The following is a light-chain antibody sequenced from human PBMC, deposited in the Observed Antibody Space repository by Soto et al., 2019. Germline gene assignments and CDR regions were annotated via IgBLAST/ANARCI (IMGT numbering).Light chain of an antibody. CDR2: AAS. CDR3: QQAFSAPCT. V-gene: IGKV1-39*01. J-gene: IGKJ2*02. Sequence: DIQMTQSPSSLSASVGDRVTITCRASQSINNYLHWYQQKPGEAPKLLIYAASTLHSGVPSRFSGRGSETEFTLIVSGLEPEDFATYYCQQAFSAPCTFGQGNKVEIK. CDR1: QSINNY.